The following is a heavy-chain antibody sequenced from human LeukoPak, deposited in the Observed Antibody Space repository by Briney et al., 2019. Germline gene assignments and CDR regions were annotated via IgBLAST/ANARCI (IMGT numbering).Heavy chain of an antibody. CDR2: INHSGST. D-gene: IGHD6-19*01. V-gene: IGHV4-34*01. J-gene: IGHJ6*02. CDR1: GGSFSSYY. CDR3: ARGRRSGWYRAYYYYYGMDV. Sequence: SETLSLTCAVYGGSFSSYYWSWIRQPPGKGLEWIGEINHSGSTNYNPSLKSRVTISVDTSKNQFSLKLSSVTAADTAVYYCARGRRSGWYRAYYYYYGMDVWGQGTTVTVSS.